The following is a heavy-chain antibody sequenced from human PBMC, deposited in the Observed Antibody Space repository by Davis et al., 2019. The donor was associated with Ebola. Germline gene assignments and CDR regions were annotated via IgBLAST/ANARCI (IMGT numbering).Heavy chain of an antibody. CDR3: ARDVRVSVYQDSSGWSWFDP. Sequence: AASVKVSCKASGGTFSSYAISWVRQAPGQGLEWMGGIIPIFGTANYAQKFQGRVTITADKSTSTAYMELSSLRSEDTAVYYCARDVRVSVYQDSSGWSWFDPWGQGTLVTVSS. J-gene: IGHJ5*02. V-gene: IGHV1-69*06. D-gene: IGHD6-19*01. CDR1: GGTFSSYA. CDR2: IIPIFGTA.